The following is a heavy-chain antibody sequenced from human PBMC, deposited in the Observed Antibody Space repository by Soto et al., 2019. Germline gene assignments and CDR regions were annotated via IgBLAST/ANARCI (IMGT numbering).Heavy chain of an antibody. CDR2: IYWDDGK. CDR1: GFSLSTSGVG. D-gene: IGHD3-9*01. CDR3: DHTPAYDISTGYYPFDY. J-gene: IGHJ4*02. Sequence: SGPTLVNPTQTLTLTCTFSGFSLSTSGVGVAWIRQPPGKALEWLALIYWDDGKRYSPSLKTRLNITKDTSKNQVVLTLANVDPVNKPTHFWDHTPAYDISTGYYPFDYWGQGSLVTVPS. V-gene: IGHV2-5*02.